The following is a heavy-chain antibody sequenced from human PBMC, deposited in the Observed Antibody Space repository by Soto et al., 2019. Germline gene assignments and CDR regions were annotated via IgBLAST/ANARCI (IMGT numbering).Heavy chain of an antibody. Sequence: SGPTLVNPTQTLTLTCTFSGFSLSTSGVGVGWIRQPRGKALDWLALIYWDDDKRYSPSLKSRLTITKDTSKNQVVLTMTNMDPVDTATYYCAHRPTTWIDSSSWYPLHFDYWGQGTLLTVSS. CDR3: AHRPTTWIDSSSWYPLHFDY. CDR1: GFSLSTSGVG. V-gene: IGHV2-5*02. J-gene: IGHJ4*02. D-gene: IGHD6-13*01. CDR2: IYWDDDK.